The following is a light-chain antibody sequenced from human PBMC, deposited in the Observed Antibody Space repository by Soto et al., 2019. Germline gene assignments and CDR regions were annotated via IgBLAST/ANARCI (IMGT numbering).Light chain of an antibody. CDR2: GAS. CDR3: QQYGSSPRT. V-gene: IGKV3-20*01. Sequence: EVVVTQSPGTLSLSPGERATLSCRASQSVTSNYLAWYQQKPGQAPRLLIFGASSRATGIPDRFSGSGSGTDFTLTISRLEPEDFAVYSCQQYGSSPRTFGQGTKVEI. J-gene: IGKJ1*01. CDR1: QSVTSNY.